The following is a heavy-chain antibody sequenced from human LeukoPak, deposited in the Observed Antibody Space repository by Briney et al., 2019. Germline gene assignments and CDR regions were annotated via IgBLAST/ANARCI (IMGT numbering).Heavy chain of an antibody. CDR3: ERDHPLRYCSSTSCYTDLYYYGMDV. CDR1: GFTFSSYS. Sequence: GGSLRLSCAASGFTFSSYSMNWVRQAPGKGLEWVSSISSSSSYIYYADSVKRRFTIYRDNAKNSLYLQMNSLRAEDTAVYYRERDHPLRYCSSTSCYTDLYYYGMDVWGQGTTVTVSS. D-gene: IGHD2-2*02. V-gene: IGHV3-21*01. CDR2: ISSSSSYI. J-gene: IGHJ6*02.